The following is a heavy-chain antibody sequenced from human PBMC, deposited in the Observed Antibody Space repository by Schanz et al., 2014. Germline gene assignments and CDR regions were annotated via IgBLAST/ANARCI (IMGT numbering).Heavy chain of an antibody. Sequence: QVQLVQSGAEVKKPGVSVKVSCEASGYTFTSYYIHWVRQAPGQGLEWMGIINPSGGSTSYAQKFQGRVTMTRDTSTSTVYMELSSLRSEDTAVYYCARDGEAAAGCDYWGQGTLVTVSS. D-gene: IGHD6-13*01. CDR1: GYTFTSYY. CDR2: INPSGGST. CDR3: ARDGEAAAGCDY. J-gene: IGHJ4*02. V-gene: IGHV1-46*03.